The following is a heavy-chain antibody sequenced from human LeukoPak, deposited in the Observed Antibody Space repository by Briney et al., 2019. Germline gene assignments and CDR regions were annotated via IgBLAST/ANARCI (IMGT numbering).Heavy chain of an antibody. CDR2: IYYSGST. J-gene: IGHJ5*02. D-gene: IGHD2-15*01. Sequence: PSETLSLTCTVSGGSISSGGYYWSWIRQHPGKGLEWIGYIYYSGSTYYNPSLKSRVTISVDTSKNQFSLKLSSVTAADTAVYYCARDRGYCSGGSCFSPHNWFDPWGQGTLVTVSS. CDR1: GGSISSGGYY. V-gene: IGHV4-31*03. CDR3: ARDRGYCSGGSCFSPHNWFDP.